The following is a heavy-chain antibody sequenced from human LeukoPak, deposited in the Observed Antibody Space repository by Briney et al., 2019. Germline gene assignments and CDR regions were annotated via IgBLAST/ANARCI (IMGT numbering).Heavy chain of an antibody. Sequence: SETLSLTCTVSGGSISSYYWSWIRQPPGKGLEWIGYIYYSGSTNYNPSLKSRVTISVDTSKNQFSPKLSSVTAADTAVYYCARGGYDILTGYYSFDYWGQGTLVTVSS. V-gene: IGHV4-59*01. CDR2: IYYSGST. CDR3: ARGGYDILTGYYSFDY. J-gene: IGHJ4*02. D-gene: IGHD3-9*01. CDR1: GGSISSYY.